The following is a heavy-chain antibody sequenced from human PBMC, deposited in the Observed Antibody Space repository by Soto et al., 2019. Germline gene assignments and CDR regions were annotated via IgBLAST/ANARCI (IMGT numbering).Heavy chain of an antibody. CDR1: GYTFTSYD. CDR2: MNPNSGNT. CDR3: ARGPKKQQLVHVY. V-gene: IGHV1-8*01. D-gene: IGHD6-13*01. Sequence: ASVKVSCKAAGYTFTSYDMSWVRRATGQGLEWMGWMNPNSGNTGYAQKFQGRVTMTRNTSISTAYMELSSLRSEDTAVYYCARGPKKQQLVHVYWGQGTLVTVSS. J-gene: IGHJ4*02.